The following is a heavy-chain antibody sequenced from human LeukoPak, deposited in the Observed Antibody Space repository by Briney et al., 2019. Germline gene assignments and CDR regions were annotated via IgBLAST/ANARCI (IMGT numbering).Heavy chain of an antibody. J-gene: IGHJ4*02. D-gene: IGHD6-13*01. V-gene: IGHV3-23*01. CDR2: ISGSGGST. Sequence: GGSLRLSCAASGFTFSSYAMSWVRQAPGKGLEWVSAISGSGGSTYYADSVKGRFTISRDNSKNTLYLQMNSLRAEDTAVYYCAKAGSSSWYSLGFDYWGQGTLVTVSS. CDR1: GFTFSSYA. CDR3: AKAGSSSWYSLGFDY.